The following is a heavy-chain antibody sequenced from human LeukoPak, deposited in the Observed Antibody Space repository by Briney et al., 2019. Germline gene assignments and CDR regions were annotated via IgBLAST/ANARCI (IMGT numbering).Heavy chain of an antibody. CDR1: GGSISSYY. Sequence: SETLSLTCIVSGGSISSYYWSWIRQPPGKGLEWIGYIYSSGSTNSNPSLKSRVAISVDTSKNQFSLKLSSVTAADTAVYYCAREIAGIAAAHDAFDIWGQGTMVTVSS. CDR3: AREIAGIAAAHDAFDI. D-gene: IGHD6-13*01. CDR2: IYSSGST. J-gene: IGHJ3*02. V-gene: IGHV4-59*01.